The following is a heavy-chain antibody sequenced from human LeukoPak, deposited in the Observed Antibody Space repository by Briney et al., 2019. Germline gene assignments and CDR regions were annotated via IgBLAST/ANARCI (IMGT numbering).Heavy chain of an antibody. D-gene: IGHD3-22*01. V-gene: IGHV4-31*02. CDR3: ASAYYYDSSGYNDY. Sequence: LRLSCAVSGSSFSSYAMSWIRQHPGKGLEWIGYIYYSGSTYYNPSLKSRVTISVDTSKNQFSLKLSSVTAADTAVYYCASAYYYDSSGYNDYWGQGTLVTVSS. CDR1: GSSFSSYA. J-gene: IGHJ4*02. CDR2: IYYSGST.